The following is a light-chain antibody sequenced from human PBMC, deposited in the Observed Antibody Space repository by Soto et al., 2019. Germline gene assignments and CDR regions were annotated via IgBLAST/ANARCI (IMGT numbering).Light chain of an antibody. Sequence: QSVLTQPRSVSGSPGQSVTISCTGTSSDVGGYNYVSWYQQHPGKAPKLMIYDVSKRPSGVPDRFSGSKSGTSVSLAITGLRGEDEADYHCQSYDSSLTNAVFGGGTKLTVL. CDR3: QSYDSSLTNAV. CDR2: DVS. CDR1: SSDVGGYNY. J-gene: IGLJ2*01. V-gene: IGLV2-11*01.